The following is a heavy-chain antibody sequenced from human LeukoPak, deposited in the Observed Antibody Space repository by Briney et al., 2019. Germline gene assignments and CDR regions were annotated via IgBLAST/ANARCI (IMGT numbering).Heavy chain of an antibody. CDR2: INHSGST. CDR1: GGSFSGYY. J-gene: IGHJ4*02. Sequence: SETLSLTCAVYGGSFSGYYWSWIRQPPGKGLERIGEINHSGSTNYNPSLKSRVTISVDTSKNQFSLKLSSVTAADTAVYYCARGQRGYSYGYVDYWGQGTLVTVSS. D-gene: IGHD5-18*01. CDR3: ARGQRGYSYGYVDY. V-gene: IGHV4-34*01.